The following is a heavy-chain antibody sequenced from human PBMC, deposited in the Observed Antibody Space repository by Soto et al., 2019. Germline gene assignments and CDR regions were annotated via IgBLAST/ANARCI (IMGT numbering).Heavy chain of an antibody. V-gene: IGHV3-23*01. Sequence: PGGSLRLSCAASGFTFSSYAMSWVRQAPGKGLEWVSAISGSGGSTYYADSVKGRFTISRDNSKNTLYLQMNSLRAEDTAVFYCSKKIWEWLYIASARTAWDYWGQGTLVTVSS. CDR2: ISGSGGST. J-gene: IGHJ4*02. CDR1: GFTFSSYA. CDR3: SKKIWEWLYIASARTAWDY. D-gene: IGHD6-13*01.